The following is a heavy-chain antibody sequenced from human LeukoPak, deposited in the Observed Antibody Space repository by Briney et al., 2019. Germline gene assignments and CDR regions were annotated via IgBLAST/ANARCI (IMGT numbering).Heavy chain of an antibody. J-gene: IGHJ4*02. Sequence: GGSLRLSCAASGFTFSNFGMHWVRQAPGKGLVWVSRITSDGSTTNYADSVKGRFTISRDNAKNTLYLQMNSLRAEDTAVYFCTSGRYTSSWLDYWGQGTLVTVSS. CDR1: GFTFSNFG. D-gene: IGHD6-13*01. CDR2: ITSDGSTT. V-gene: IGHV3-74*01. CDR3: TSGRYTSSWLDY.